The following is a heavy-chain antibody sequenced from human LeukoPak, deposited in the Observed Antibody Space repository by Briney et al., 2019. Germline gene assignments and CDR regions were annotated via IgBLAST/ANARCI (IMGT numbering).Heavy chain of an antibody. J-gene: IGHJ3*02. CDR2: INHSGST. CDR1: GGSFSGYY. D-gene: IGHD3-22*01. V-gene: IGHV4-34*01. CDR3: ARDPTMIGLGDAFDI. Sequence: PSETLSLTCAVYGGSFSGYYWSWIRQPPGKGLEWIGEINHSGSTNYNPSLKSRVTISVDTSKNQFSLKLSSVTAADTAVYYCARDPTMIGLGDAFDIWGQGTMVTVSS.